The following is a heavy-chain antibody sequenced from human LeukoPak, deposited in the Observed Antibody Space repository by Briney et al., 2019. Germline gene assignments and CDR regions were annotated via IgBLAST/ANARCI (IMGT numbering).Heavy chain of an antibody. CDR1: GGSISSDGFF. V-gene: IGHV4-31*03. D-gene: IGHD3-10*01. Sequence: SQTLSLTCTVSGGSISSDGFFWGWIRQHPGKGLEWIGYLHYSVTSYYNPSLESRVTISVDTSKNQVSLKLSSVTAADTAVYYCARSFGAGVFDYWGPGTLVIVSS. J-gene: IGHJ4*02. CDR3: ARSFGAGVFDY. CDR2: LHYSVTS.